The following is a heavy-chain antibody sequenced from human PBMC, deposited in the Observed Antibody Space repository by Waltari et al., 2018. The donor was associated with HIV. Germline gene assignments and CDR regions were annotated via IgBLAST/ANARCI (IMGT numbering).Heavy chain of an antibody. V-gene: IGHV3-48*02. CDR2: ISSISGTI. CDR1: GFTFSSYR. J-gene: IGHJ3*02. D-gene: IGHD3-22*01. CDR3: ARDGISTIITPSAFDI. Sequence: EVQLVESGGGLVQPGGSLRLSCAASGFTFSSYRMNWVRQAPGKGLEWVSYISSISGTIYYADSVKGRFTISRDNARNSLYLQMSSLRDEDTAVYYCARDGISTIITPSAFDIWGQGTMVTVSS.